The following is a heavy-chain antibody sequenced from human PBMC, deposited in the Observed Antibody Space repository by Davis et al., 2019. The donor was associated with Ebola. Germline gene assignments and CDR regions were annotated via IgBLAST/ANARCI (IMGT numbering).Heavy chain of an antibody. Sequence: GESLKISCEASGFTFRNYAMNWVRQGPGQGLEWVSGISGAGYNTYHADSVKGRFTISRDNSKNTLYLQMNSLSADDTAVYYCGRGGGDSGYATVNWGRGTLVTVSS. V-gene: IGHV3-23*01. CDR1: GFTFRNYA. CDR2: ISGAGYNT. J-gene: IGHJ1*01. CDR3: GRGGGDSGYATVN. D-gene: IGHD5-12*01.